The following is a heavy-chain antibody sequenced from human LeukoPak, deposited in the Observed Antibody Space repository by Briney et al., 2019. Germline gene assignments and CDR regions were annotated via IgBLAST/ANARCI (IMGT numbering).Heavy chain of an antibody. CDR2: IYYSGST. J-gene: IGHJ3*02. Sequence: PSETLSLTCTVSGGSISSGDYYWSWIRQPAGKGLEWIGYIYYSGSTYYNPSLKSRVTISVDTSKNQFSLKLSSVTAADTAVSSCARAGFPGVLDIWGQGTMVTVSS. CDR3: ARAGFPGVLDI. CDR1: GGSISSGDYY. V-gene: IGHV4-30-4*08. D-gene: IGHD1-14*01.